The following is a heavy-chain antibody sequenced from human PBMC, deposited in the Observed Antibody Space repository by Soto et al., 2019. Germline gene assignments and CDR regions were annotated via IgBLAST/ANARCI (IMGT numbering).Heavy chain of an antibody. D-gene: IGHD3-16*01. J-gene: IGHJ4*02. Sequence: ASETLSLTCTVSGVSISSYYWSWIRQPPGKGLEWIGYIYYSGSTNYNPSLKSRVTISVDTSKNQCSLKLSSVTAADTAVYYCARDQGEQIDYWGQGTLVTVSS. CDR1: GVSISSYY. V-gene: IGHV4-59*01. CDR3: ARDQGEQIDY. CDR2: IYYSGST.